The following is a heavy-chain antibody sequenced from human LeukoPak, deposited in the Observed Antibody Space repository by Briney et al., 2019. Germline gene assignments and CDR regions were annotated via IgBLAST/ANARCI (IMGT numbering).Heavy chain of an antibody. CDR2: IYYSGST. D-gene: IGHD3-22*01. V-gene: IGHV4-39*01. Sequence: PSETLSLTCTVSGGSISSSSYYWGWIRQPPGKGLEWIGSIYYSGSTYYNPSLKSRVTISVDTSKNQFSLKLSSVTAADTAVYYCARQIARDYFDYWGQGALVTVSS. CDR3: ARQIARDYFDY. CDR1: GGSISSSSYY. J-gene: IGHJ4*02.